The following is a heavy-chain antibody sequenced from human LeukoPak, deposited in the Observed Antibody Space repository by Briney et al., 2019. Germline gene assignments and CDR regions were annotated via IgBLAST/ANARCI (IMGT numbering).Heavy chain of an antibody. CDR3: ARVGATNYYHYYYMDV. Sequence: SETLSLTCAVSGGSISSSNYYWGWIRQPPGKGLEWIGSMYYSGSAYYNPSLKSRVTMSVDTSKNQFSLKLSSVTAADTAVYYCARVGATNYYHYYYMDVWGKGTTVTVSS. V-gene: IGHV4-39*01. D-gene: IGHD1-26*01. CDR1: GGSISSSNYY. J-gene: IGHJ6*03. CDR2: MYYSGSA.